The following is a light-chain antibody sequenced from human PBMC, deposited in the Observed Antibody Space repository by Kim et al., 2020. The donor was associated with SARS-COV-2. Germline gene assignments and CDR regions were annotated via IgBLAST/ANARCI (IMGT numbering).Light chain of an antibody. CDR1: SSDVSAYNN. J-gene: IGLJ1*01. CDR2: DVS. CDR3: CSYAGSYTYV. V-gene: IGLV2-11*01. Sequence: PISCTGTSSDVSAYNNVSWYQQHPGQALNRMIYDVSNRPSGVPDRFSGSKSGNTASLTISGLQAEDEADYYCCSYAGSYTYVFGTGTKVTVL.